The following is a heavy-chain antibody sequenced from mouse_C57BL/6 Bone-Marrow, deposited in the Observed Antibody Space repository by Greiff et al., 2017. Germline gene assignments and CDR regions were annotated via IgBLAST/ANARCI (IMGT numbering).Heavy chain of an antibody. Sequence: VQLKESGPGLVKPSQSLSLTCSVTGYSITSGYYWNWIRQFPGNKMEWMGYISYDGSNNYNPSLKNRISITRDTSKNQFFLKLNSVTTEDTATYYCARDMGYGSSYGFAYWGQGTLVTVSA. CDR3: ARDMGYGSSYGFAY. CDR2: ISYDGSN. CDR1: GYSITSGYY. D-gene: IGHD1-1*01. V-gene: IGHV3-6*01. J-gene: IGHJ3*01.